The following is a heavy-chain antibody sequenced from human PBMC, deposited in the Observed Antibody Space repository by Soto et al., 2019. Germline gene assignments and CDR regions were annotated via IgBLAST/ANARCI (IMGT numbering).Heavy chain of an antibody. CDR1: GGSISSSSYY. D-gene: IGHD6-13*01. Sequence: SETLSLTCTVSGGSISSSSYYWGWIRQPPGKGLEWIGSIYYSGSTYYNPSLKSRVTISVDTSKNQFSLKLSSVTAADTAVYYCARDLYSSSWYRAFDIWGQGTMVTVSS. CDR3: ARDLYSSSWYRAFDI. V-gene: IGHV4-39*07. J-gene: IGHJ3*02. CDR2: IYYSGST.